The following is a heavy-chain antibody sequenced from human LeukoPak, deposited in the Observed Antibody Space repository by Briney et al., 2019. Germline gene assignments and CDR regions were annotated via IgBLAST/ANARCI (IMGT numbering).Heavy chain of an antibody. CDR3: ARSRNDYDFDY. Sequence: PSETLSLTCTVSGGSLSSYYWSWIRQPAGKGLEWIGRIYTSGSTNYNPSLKSRVTISVDKSKNQFSLKLSSVTAADTAVYYCARSRNDYDFDYWGQGTLVTVSS. CDR1: GGSLSSYY. V-gene: IGHV4-4*07. D-gene: IGHD4-17*01. J-gene: IGHJ4*02. CDR2: IYTSGST.